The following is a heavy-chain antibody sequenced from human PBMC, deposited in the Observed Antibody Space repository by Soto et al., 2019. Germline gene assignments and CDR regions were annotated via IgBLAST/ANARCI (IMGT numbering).Heavy chain of an antibody. D-gene: IGHD7-27*01. CDR1: GGSISSGDYY. V-gene: IGHV4-30-4*01. J-gene: IGHJ4*02. CDR2: IYYSGST. CDR3: ARESNWGKYLDY. Sequence: PSETLSLTCTVSGGSISSGDYYWSWIRQPPGKGLEWIGYIYYSGSTYYNPSLKSRVTISVDTSKNQFSLKLSSVTAADTAVYYCARESNWGKYLDYWGQGTLVTVSS.